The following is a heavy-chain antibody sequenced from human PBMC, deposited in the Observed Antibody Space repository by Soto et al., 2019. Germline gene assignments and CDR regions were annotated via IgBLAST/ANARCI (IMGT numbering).Heavy chain of an antibody. CDR3: ARERRWEPLLY. J-gene: IGHJ4*02. CDR1: GYTFSNYG. D-gene: IGHD1-26*01. Sequence: QVQLVQSGPEVKKPGASVKVSCKGSGYTFSNYGVTWVRQAPGQGLERLGWVSAYNRNTDYAQKFEDRATMTIDTSTHTAYLELRGLTQDDTAVYYCARERRWEPLLYWGQGTL. CDR2: VSAYNRNT. V-gene: IGHV1-18*01.